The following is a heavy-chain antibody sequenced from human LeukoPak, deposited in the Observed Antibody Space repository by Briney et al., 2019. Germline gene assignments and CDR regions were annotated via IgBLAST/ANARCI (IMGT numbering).Heavy chain of an antibody. J-gene: IGHJ4*02. CDR1: GITLSNYG. V-gene: IGHV3-23*01. D-gene: IGHD3-10*01. CDR3: AKRGVVIRVILVGFHKEAYYFDS. CDR2: ISGSGGST. Sequence: GGSLRLSCAVSGITLSNYGMSWVRQAPGKGRGCGAGISGSGGSTYYADSVKGRFTISRDNPKNTLYLQMNSLRAEDTAVYFCAKRGVVIRVILVGFHKEAYYFDSWGQGALVTVSS.